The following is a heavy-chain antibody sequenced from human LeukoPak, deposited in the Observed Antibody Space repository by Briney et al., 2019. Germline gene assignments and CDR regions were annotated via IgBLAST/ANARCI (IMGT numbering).Heavy chain of an antibody. Sequence: GGSLRLSCAASGFTFSTYSMNWVRQAPGKGLEWISFIRHDSSDIYYADSVKGRFTISRDNAKNSLYLQMNSLRAEDTAVYFCARDPDFWGQGTLVTVSS. CDR2: IRHDSSDI. J-gene: IGHJ4*02. CDR3: ARDPDF. CDR1: GFTFSTYS. V-gene: IGHV3-48*01.